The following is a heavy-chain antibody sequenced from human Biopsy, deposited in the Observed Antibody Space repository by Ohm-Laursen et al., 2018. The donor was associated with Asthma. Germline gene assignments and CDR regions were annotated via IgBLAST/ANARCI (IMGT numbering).Heavy chain of an antibody. V-gene: IGHV1-69*01. CDR2: INSVFGTT. CDR3: ARKAGSCISRTCYSLDF. J-gene: IGHJ4*02. CDR1: GGTFNTYV. Sequence: SSVRVSCKSLGGTFNTYVIGWVRQAPGQGIEWMGGINSVFGTTTYPQKFQDRVTITADDSTSTVYMELSSLRSEDTDVYYCARKAGSCISRTCYSLDFWGQGTLVTVSS. D-gene: IGHD2-2*01.